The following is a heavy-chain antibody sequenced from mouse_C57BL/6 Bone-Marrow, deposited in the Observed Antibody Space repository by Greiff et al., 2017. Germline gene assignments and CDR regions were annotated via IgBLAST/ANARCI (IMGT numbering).Heavy chain of an antibody. CDR1: GYTFTTYP. CDR3: ARGPTSGCYAMDY. D-gene: IGHD4-1*01. J-gene: IGHJ4*01. CDR2: FHPYNDDT. V-gene: IGHV1-47*01. Sequence: VQLKQSGAELVKPGGSVKMSCTASGYTFTTYPIEWMKQNHGKSLEWIGNFHPYNDDTKYNEKFKGKDTLTVEKSSSTVYLELSRLTSDDSAVYYCARGPTSGCYAMDYWGQGTSVTVSS.